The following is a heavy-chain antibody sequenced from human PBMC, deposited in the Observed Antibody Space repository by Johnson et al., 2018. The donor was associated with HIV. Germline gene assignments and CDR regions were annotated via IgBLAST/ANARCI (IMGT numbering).Heavy chain of an antibody. CDR1: GFTFSSHW. D-gene: IGHD2-21*02. V-gene: IGHV3-74*03. CDR2: ISVDVTDT. CDR3: ARPVTENNIFDM. J-gene: IGHJ3*02. Sequence: VQLVESGGGLVQPGGSLRLSCAASGFTFSSHWMNWVRQAPGKGLFWVARISVDVTDTAYADSVKGRFTITRDNAENTLYLQMNSLRAEDTAVYYCARPVTENNIFDMWGQGTMVTVSS.